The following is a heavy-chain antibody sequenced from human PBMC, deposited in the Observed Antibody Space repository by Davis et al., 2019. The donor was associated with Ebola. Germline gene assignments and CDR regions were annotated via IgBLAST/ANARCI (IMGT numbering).Heavy chain of an antibody. V-gene: IGHV3-49*04. CDR3: TRDARRVRIYGMDV. D-gene: IGHD2-15*01. CDR2: IRSKAYGGTT. J-gene: IGHJ6*02. CDR1: GFTFGDYA. Sequence: GESLKISCTASGFTFGDYAMTWVRQAPGQGLEWVSFIRSKAYGGTTEYAASVKGRFTISRDDSKSIAYLQMNSLKTEDTAVYYCTRDARRVRIYGMDVWGQGTTVTVSS.